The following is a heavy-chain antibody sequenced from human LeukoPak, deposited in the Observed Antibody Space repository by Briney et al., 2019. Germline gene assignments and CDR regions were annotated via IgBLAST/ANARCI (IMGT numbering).Heavy chain of an antibody. J-gene: IGHJ4*02. CDR2: IKTDGSNT. D-gene: IGHD4-23*01. CDR3: ARDLARSTVVTPGGGY. Sequence: GGSLRLSCAAAGFTFSNYWMNWVRQAPGKGLVWVSRIKTDGSNTNYADSVKGRFTISRDNAKNTLYLQMSSLRAEDTAVYYCARDLARSTVVTPGGGYWGQGTLVTVSS. CDR1: GFTFSNYW. V-gene: IGHV3-74*01.